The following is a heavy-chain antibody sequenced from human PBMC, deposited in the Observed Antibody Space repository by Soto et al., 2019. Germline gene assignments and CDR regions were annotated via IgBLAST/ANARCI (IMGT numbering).Heavy chain of an antibody. D-gene: IGHD6-13*01. V-gene: IGHV1-24*01. CDR3: ATDTSSSWYQNGRYFQH. J-gene: IGHJ1*01. Sequence: ASVQVSCKVSGYTLTELSMHWVRQAPGKGLEWMGGFDPEDGETIYAQKFQGRVTMTEDTSTDTAYMELSSLRSEDTAVYYCATDTSSSWYQNGRYFQHWGQGTLVTVS. CDR1: GYTLTELS. CDR2: FDPEDGET.